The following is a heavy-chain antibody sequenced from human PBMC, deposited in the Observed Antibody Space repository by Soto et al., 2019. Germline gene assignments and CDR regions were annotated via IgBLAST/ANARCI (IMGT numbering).Heavy chain of an antibody. CDR3: AKDPMVPPYYYYGMDV. V-gene: IGHV3-23*01. Sequence: PGGSLSLSCAASGFTFSSYAMSWVRQAPGKGLKWVSAISGGGGSTYYADSVKGRFTISRDNSKNTLYLQMNSLRAEDTAVYYCAKDPMVPPYYYYGMDVWGQRTTVSVSS. D-gene: IGHD3-10*01. J-gene: IGHJ6*02. CDR1: GFTFSSYA. CDR2: ISGGGGST.